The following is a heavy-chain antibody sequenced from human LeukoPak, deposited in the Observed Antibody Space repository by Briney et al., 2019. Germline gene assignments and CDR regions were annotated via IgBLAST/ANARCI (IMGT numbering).Heavy chain of an antibody. CDR1: GYSFTSYW. CDR3: ARQVAFQVDY. Sequence: GASLRIFCYASGYSFTSYWINWVRQMPGENLERMGRIDPSDSYTKYSPSFQGHVTISADKSISNAYLQWSSLKAADTAMYYCARQVAFQVDYWGQGTLVTVSS. J-gene: IGHJ4*02. V-gene: IGHV5-10-1*01. CDR2: IDPSDSYT.